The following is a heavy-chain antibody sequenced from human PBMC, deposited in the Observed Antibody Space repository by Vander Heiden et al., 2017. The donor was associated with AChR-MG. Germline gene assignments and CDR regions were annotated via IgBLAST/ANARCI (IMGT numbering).Heavy chain of an antibody. D-gene: IGHD2-2*02. V-gene: IGHV1-69*01. Sequence: QVQLVQSGAEVKKPGSSVKVSCKASGGTFSSYAISWVRQAPGQGLEWMGGIIPIFGTANYAQKFQGRVTITADESTSTAYMELSSLRSEDTAVYYCARDSLRDCSSTSCYTGFDYWGQGTLVTVSS. CDR1: GGTFSSYA. CDR3: ARDSLRDCSSTSCYTGFDY. J-gene: IGHJ4*02. CDR2: IIPIFGTA.